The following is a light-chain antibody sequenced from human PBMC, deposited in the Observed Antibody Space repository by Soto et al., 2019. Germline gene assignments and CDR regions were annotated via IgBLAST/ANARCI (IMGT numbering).Light chain of an antibody. V-gene: IGKV1-9*01. CDR2: EES. CDR1: QAVPNN. Sequence: DIHLTQSPSFLSASVGDRVTITCRPSQAVPNNMAWYQQKPGKPPKLLIYEESTLHSGVPSRFSGRKSGTQFPLTIDSLQPEYFATYYCQQVKTYPRTFGGGTKVEIK. J-gene: IGKJ4*01. CDR3: QQVKTYPRT.